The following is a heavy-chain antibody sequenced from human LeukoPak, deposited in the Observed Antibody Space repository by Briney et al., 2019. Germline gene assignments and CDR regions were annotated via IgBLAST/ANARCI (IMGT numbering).Heavy chain of an antibody. CDR3: ARRLGRKFGERFYYYHYMDV. CDR2: IYYSGST. CDR1: GGSISSYY. D-gene: IGHD3-10*01. J-gene: IGHJ6*03. V-gene: IGHV4-59*12. Sequence: SETLSLTCTVSGGSISSYYWSWIRQPPGKGLEWGGYIYYSGSTNSNPSLKSRVTISVDTSKNQFSLKLSSVTATDTAVYYCARRLGRKFGERFYYYHYMDVWGKGTTVTISS.